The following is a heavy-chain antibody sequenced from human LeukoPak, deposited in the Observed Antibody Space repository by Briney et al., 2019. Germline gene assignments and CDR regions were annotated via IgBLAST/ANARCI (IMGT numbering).Heavy chain of an antibody. CDR2: ISSSSSYI. Sequence: GGSLRLSCAASGFTFSSYSMNWVRQAPGKGLEWVSSISSSSSYIYYADSVKGRFTISRDSAKNSLYLQMNSLRAEDTAVYYCARAKLGYCSSTSCPTDAFDIWGQGTMVTVSS. CDR3: ARAKLGYCSSTSCPTDAFDI. V-gene: IGHV3-21*01. J-gene: IGHJ3*02. D-gene: IGHD2-2*01. CDR1: GFTFSSYS.